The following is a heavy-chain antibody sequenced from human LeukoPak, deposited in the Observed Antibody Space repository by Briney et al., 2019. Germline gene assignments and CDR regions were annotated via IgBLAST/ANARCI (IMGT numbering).Heavy chain of an antibody. V-gene: IGHV3-53*01. CDR3: ARAPGYSSSWAGYFDY. CDR2: IYSGGST. Sequence: GGSLRLSCAASGFTFDDYAMHWVRQAPGKGLEWVSVIYSGGSTYYADSVKGRFTISRDNSKNTLYLQMNSLRAEDTAVYYCARAPGYSSSWAGYFDYWGQGTLVTVSS. J-gene: IGHJ4*02. CDR1: GFTFDDYA. D-gene: IGHD6-13*01.